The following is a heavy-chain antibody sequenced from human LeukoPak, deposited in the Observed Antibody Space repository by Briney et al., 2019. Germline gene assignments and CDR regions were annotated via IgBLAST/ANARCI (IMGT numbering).Heavy chain of an antibody. D-gene: IGHD3-3*01. V-gene: IGHV4-31*03. CDR3: ARDVNYDFWSGYSKNAGAFDI. CDR2: IYYSGST. Sequence: SETLSLTCSVSGGSMSSGGYYWSWIRQHPGKGLEWIGYIYYSGSTYYNPSLKSRVTISVDTSKNQFSLKLSSVTAADTAVYYCARDVNYDFWSGYSKNAGAFDIWGQGTMVTVSS. J-gene: IGHJ3*02. CDR1: GGSMSSGGYY.